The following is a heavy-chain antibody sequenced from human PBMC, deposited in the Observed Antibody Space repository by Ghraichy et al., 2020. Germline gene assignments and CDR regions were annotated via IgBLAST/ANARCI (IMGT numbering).Heavy chain of an antibody. CDR3: ARGFEWLQLPWSGAFDI. J-gene: IGHJ3*02. Sequence: GGSLRLSCAASGFTFSSYGMHWVRQAPGKGLEWVAVIWYDGSNKYYADSVKGRFTISRDNSKNTLYLQMNSLRAEDTAVYYCARGFEWLQLPWSGAFDIWGQGTMVTASS. D-gene: IGHD5-24*01. CDR2: IWYDGSNK. CDR1: GFTFSSYG. V-gene: IGHV3-33*01.